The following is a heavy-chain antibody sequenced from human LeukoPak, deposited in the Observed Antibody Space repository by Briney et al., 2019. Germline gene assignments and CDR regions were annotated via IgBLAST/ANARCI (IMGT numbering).Heavy chain of an antibody. V-gene: IGHV4-59*01. CDR1: GGSISTYY. CDR3: ARSGTKTNGFDY. J-gene: IGHJ4*02. CDR2: IYYSGST. Sequence: SETLSLTCTVSGGSISTYYWSWIRQPPGKGLEWIGYIYYSGSTNYSTSLQSRVTISVDTPRNQFSLRLSSVTAADTAMYYCARSGTKTNGFDYWGQGTLVTVSS. D-gene: IGHD2-8*01.